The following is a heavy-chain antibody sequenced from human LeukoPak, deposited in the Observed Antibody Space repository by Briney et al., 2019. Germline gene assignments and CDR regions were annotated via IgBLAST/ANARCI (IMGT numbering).Heavy chain of an antibody. Sequence: SETLSLTCTVPGGSISSSSYYWGWIRQPPGKGLEWIGSIYYSGSTYYNPSLKSRVTISVDTSKNQCSLRLSSVTAADTAVYYCARPFDYWGQGTLVTVSS. V-gene: IGHV4-39*01. CDR2: IYYSGST. CDR3: ARPFDY. CDR1: GGSISSSSYY. J-gene: IGHJ4*02.